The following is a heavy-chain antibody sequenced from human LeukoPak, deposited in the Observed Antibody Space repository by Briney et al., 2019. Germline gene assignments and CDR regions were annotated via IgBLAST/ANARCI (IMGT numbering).Heavy chain of an antibody. CDR2: INSDGSST. J-gene: IGHJ6*03. CDR1: GFTFSSYW. V-gene: IGHV3-74*01. D-gene: IGHD2-15*01. CDR3: ASQGWTNYYYYYYMDV. Sequence: GGSLRLSCAASGFTFSSYWMHWVRQAPGKGLVWVSRINSDGSSTSYADSVKGRFTISRDNAKNTLYLQTNSLRAEDTAVYYCASQGWTNYYYYYYMDVWGKGTTVTVSS.